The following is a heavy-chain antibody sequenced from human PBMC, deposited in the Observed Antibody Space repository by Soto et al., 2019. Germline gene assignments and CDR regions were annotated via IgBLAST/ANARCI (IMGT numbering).Heavy chain of an antibody. CDR2: ISYDGSNK. J-gene: IGHJ3*02. V-gene: IGHV3-30*18. CDR3: AKDCYDSSGYDAFDI. CDR1: GFTFSSYG. D-gene: IGHD3-22*01. Sequence: GGSLRLSCGASGFTFSSYGMHWVRQAPGKGLEWVAVISYDGSNKYYADSVKGGFTISRDNSKNTLYLQMNSLRAEDTAVYYCAKDCYDSSGYDAFDIWGQGTMVTVS.